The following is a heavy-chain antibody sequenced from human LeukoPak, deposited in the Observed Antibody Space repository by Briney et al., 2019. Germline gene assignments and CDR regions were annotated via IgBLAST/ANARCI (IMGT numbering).Heavy chain of an antibody. J-gene: IGHJ4*02. V-gene: IGHV4-4*02. CDR2: IYHSGST. CDR3: ARVGYSYAHARYYFDY. CDR1: GGSISSSNW. D-gene: IGHD5-18*01. Sequence: SETLSLTCAVSGGSISSSNWWSWVRRPPGKGLGWIGEIYHSGSTNYNPSLKSRVTISVDKSKNQFSLKLSSVTAADTAVYYCARVGYSYAHARYYFDYWGQGTLVTVSS.